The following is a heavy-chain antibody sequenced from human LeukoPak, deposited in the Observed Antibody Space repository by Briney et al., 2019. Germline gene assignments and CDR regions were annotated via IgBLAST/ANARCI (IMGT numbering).Heavy chain of an antibody. Sequence: TGGSLRLSCAASGFTFSSYSMNWVRQAPGKGLEWVSYISSSSSTIYYADSVKGRFTISRDNAKNSLYLQMNSLRAEDTAVYYCARDISYSSSWYSFDYWGQGTLVTVSS. J-gene: IGHJ4*02. D-gene: IGHD6-13*01. V-gene: IGHV3-48*01. CDR3: ARDISYSSSWYSFDY. CDR2: ISSSSSTI. CDR1: GFTFSSYS.